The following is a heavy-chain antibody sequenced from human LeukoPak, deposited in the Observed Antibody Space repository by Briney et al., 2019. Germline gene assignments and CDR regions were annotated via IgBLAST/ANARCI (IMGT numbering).Heavy chain of an antibody. CDR2: ISAYNGNT. CDR1: GYTFTSYG. J-gene: IGHJ3*02. V-gene: IGHV1-18*01. CDR3: ARGVTVVTANDAFHM. Sequence: ASVKVSCKASGYTFTSYGISWVRQAPGQGLEWMGWISAYNGNTNYAQKLQGRVTMTTDTSTSTAYMELRSLRSDDTAVYYCARGVTVVTANDAFHMWGQGTMVTVSS. D-gene: IGHD4-23*01.